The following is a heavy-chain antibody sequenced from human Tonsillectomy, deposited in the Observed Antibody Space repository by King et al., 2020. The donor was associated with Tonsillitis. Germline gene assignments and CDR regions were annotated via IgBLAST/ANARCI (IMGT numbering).Heavy chain of an antibody. V-gene: IGHV4-30-2*01. CDR3: ARGRPRYYDSSHYDPKTHAFDV. CDR1: GGSISSGDNS. J-gene: IGHJ3*01. Sequence: QLRESGSGLVKATQTLSLTCAVSGGSISSGDNSWSWIRQPPGKGLEWIGYIYQSGSTYHNPSFRSRVTISADRSKNDFSLHLTSVTAADTAVYFCARGRPRYYDSSHYDPKTHAFDVWGQGTLVTVSS. D-gene: IGHD3-22*01. CDR2: IYQSGST.